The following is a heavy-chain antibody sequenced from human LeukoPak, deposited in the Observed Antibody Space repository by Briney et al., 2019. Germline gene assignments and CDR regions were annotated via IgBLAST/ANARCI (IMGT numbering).Heavy chain of an antibody. Sequence: GGSLRLSCAASGFTFSSYSMNWVRQAPGKGLEWVSSISSSSSYIYYADSVKGRFTISRDNSKNTLYLQMNSLRAEDTAVYYCASGYSSSWYSGYFDYWGQGTLVTVSS. CDR1: GFTFSSYS. V-gene: IGHV3-21*04. J-gene: IGHJ4*02. CDR2: ISSSSSYI. D-gene: IGHD6-13*01. CDR3: ASGYSSSWYSGYFDY.